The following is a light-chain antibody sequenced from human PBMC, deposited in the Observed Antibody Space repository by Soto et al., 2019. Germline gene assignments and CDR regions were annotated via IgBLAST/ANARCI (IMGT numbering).Light chain of an antibody. V-gene: IGLV2-14*01. CDR2: EVS. J-gene: IGLJ3*02. CDR3: SSYTSTGAWV. Sequence: QSALAQPASVSGSPGQSITISCTGTSSDVGAYNSVSWYQQHPGQAPQLMIYEVSNRPSGVSNRFSGSKSGNTASLTISGHQSEDETDYYCSSYTSTGAWVFGGGTKVTVL. CDR1: SSDVGAYNS.